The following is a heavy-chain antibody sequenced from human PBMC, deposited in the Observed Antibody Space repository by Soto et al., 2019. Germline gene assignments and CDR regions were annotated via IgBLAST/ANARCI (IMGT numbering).Heavy chain of an antibody. J-gene: IGHJ4*02. CDR1: GGSISSGGYY. D-gene: IGHD3-16*01. Sequence: QVQLQESGPGLVKPSQTLSLTCTVSGGSISSGGYYWSWIRQHPGKGLEWIGYIYYSGSTYYNPSLKSRVTISVDPSKNQLSLKMSSGTAADTAVYYCARERGRGYDYVWGGEYYLDYWGQGTLVTVSS. CDR3: ARERGRGYDYVWGGEYYLDY. CDR2: IYYSGST. V-gene: IGHV4-31*03.